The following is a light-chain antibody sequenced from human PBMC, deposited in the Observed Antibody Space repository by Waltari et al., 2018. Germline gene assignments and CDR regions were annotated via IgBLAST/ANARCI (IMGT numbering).Light chain of an antibody. V-gene: IGLV2-11*01. CDR2: DVS. Sequence: QSALTQPRSVSGSPGQSVTISCTGSSSDIGAYNYVSWYQQHPGKAPKLMIYDVSERPSGVPERFSGPKSGNTASLTISGLQAEDEADYHCSSYVGTLVFGGGTKLTVL. J-gene: IGLJ2*01. CDR3: SSYVGTLV. CDR1: SSDIGAYNY.